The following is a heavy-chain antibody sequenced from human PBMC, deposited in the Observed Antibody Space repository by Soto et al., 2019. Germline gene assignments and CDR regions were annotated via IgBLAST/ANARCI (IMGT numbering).Heavy chain of an antibody. CDR2: IYPGDSDT. V-gene: IGHV5-51*01. J-gene: IGHJ6*02. CDR1: GYSFTSYW. D-gene: IGHD2-2*01. CDR3: ARQVVLVPAAREYYYYGMDV. Sequence: LGESLKISCKGSGYSFTSYWIGWVRQMPGKGLEWMGIIYPGDSDTRYSPSFQGQVTISADKSISTAYLQWSSLKASDTAMYYCARQVVLVPAAREYYYYGMDVWGQGTTVTVSS.